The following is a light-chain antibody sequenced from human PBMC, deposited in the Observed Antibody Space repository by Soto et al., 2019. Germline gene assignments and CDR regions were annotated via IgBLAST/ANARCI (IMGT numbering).Light chain of an antibody. Sequence: DIQLTQSPSFLSASVGDRVTITCRASQGISSYLAWYQQKPGTAPKLLIYAASTLQSGVPSRFSGSGSGTEFTLTISNLQPEDFATYYCQQLNSSPPWTFGQGTSVEIK. CDR1: QGISSY. CDR3: QQLNSSPPWT. V-gene: IGKV1-9*01. J-gene: IGKJ1*01. CDR2: AAS.